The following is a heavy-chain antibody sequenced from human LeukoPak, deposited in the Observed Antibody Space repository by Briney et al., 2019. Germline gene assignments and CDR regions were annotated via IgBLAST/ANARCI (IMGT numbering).Heavy chain of an antibody. CDR2: IYYSGST. CDR3: ARRDIAARLNWFDP. CDR1: GGPISSGGYY. Sequence: SETLSLTCTVSGGPISSGGYYWRWIRQHPGKGLEWIGYIYYSGSTYYNPSLKSRVTISVDTSKNQFSLKLSSVTAADTAVYYCARRDIAARLNWFDPWGQGTLVTVSS. J-gene: IGHJ5*02. V-gene: IGHV4-31*03. D-gene: IGHD6-6*01.